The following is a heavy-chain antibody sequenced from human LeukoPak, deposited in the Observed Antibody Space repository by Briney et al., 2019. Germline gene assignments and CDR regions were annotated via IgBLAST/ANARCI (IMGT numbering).Heavy chain of an antibody. Sequence: GGSLRLSCAASGFTLISYGMHWVRQAPGKGLEWVAVISYDGSNKYYADSVKGRFTISRDNAKNTLYLQMNSLRAEDTAIYYCVREDNAFNIWGQGTLVTVSS. CDR2: ISYDGSNK. CDR1: GFTLISYG. J-gene: IGHJ3*02. V-gene: IGHV3-30*03. CDR3: VREDNAFNI.